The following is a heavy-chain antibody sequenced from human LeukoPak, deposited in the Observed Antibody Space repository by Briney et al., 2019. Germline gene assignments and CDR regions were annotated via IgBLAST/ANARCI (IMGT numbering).Heavy chain of an antibody. CDR3: ARLDSRYEQQLVYYLDY. D-gene: IGHD6-13*01. CDR1: GFTFSSYG. V-gene: IGHV3-48*02. J-gene: IGHJ4*02. Sequence: GGSLRLSCVVSGFTFSSYGMNWVRQAPGKGLEWVSYINLGSSTIYYADSVKGRFTISRDNAKNSLYLQMNSLRDEDTAVYYCARLDSRYEQQLVYYLDYWGQGMLVTVSS. CDR2: INLGSSTI.